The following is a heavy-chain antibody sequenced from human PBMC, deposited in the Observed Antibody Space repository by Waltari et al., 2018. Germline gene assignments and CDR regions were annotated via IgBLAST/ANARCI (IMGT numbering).Heavy chain of an antibody. CDR1: GYTFTGYY. CDR3: ARYLRDYSFDY. Sequence: QVQLVQSGAEVKKPGASVKVSCKASGYTFTGYYMHWVRQAPGQGLEWMGRINPNSGSTNYAQKFQGRVTMTRDTSISTAYMELSRLRSDDTAVYYCARYLRDYSFDYWGQGTLVTVSS. CDR2: INPNSGST. V-gene: IGHV1-2*06. J-gene: IGHJ4*02.